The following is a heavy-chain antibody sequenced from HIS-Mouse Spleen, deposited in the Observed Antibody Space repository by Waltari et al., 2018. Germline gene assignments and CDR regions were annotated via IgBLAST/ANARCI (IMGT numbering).Heavy chain of an antibody. CDR2: ISSSSSYI. Sequence: EVQLVESGGGLVKPGGSLRLSCAASGFTFSSYSMNWVRQAPGKGLEWVSSISSSSSYIYYADSVKGRFTISRDNAKNSLYLQINSLRAEDTAVYYCARATKLGMGAFDIWGQGTMVTVSS. J-gene: IGHJ3*02. CDR3: ARATKLGMGAFDI. CDR1: GFTFSSYS. V-gene: IGHV3-21*01. D-gene: IGHD7-27*01.